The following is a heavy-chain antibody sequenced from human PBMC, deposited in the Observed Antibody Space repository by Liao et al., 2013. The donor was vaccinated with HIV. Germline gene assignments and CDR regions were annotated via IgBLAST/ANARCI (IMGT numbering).Heavy chain of an antibody. CDR2: IYSSGSA. CDR3: ARTDQYYDFWNGYENWFDP. J-gene: IGHJ5*02. CDR1: GGSISSYY. D-gene: IGHD3-3*01. Sequence: QVQLQESGPGLVKPSETLSLTCTVSGGSISSYYWSWIRQPAGKGLEWIGRIYSSGSANYNPSLKSRVTMSVDTSKNQFSLKLSSVTAADTAVYYCARTDQYYDFWNGYENWFDPWGQGTPWSTVSS. V-gene: IGHV4-4*07.